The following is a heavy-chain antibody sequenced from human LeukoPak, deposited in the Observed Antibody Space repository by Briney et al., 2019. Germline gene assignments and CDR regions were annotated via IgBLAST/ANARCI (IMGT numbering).Heavy chain of an antibody. CDR2: IYYSGST. Sequence: KSSETLSLTCAVYGGSFSGYYWSWIRQPPGKGLEWIGYIYYSGSTNYNPSLKSRATISVDTSKNQFSLKLSSVTAADTAVYYCARGRQEYYYDSSGYPYDAFDIWGQGTMVTVSS. CDR1: GGSFSGYY. V-gene: IGHV4-59*01. J-gene: IGHJ3*02. CDR3: ARGRQEYYYDSSGYPYDAFDI. D-gene: IGHD3-22*01.